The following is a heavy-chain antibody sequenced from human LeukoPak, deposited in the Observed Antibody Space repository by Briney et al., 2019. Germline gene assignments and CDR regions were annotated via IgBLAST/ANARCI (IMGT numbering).Heavy chain of an antibody. V-gene: IGHV4-34*01. J-gene: IGHJ4*02. Sequence: SETLSLTCAVYGGSFSGYYWSWIRQPPGKGPEWIGEINHSGSTNYNPSLKSRVTISVDTSKNQFSLKLSSVTAADTAVYYCARRSSSWYQVIDYWGQGTLVTVPS. CDR3: ARRSSSWYQVIDY. D-gene: IGHD6-13*01. CDR2: INHSGST. CDR1: GGSFSGYY.